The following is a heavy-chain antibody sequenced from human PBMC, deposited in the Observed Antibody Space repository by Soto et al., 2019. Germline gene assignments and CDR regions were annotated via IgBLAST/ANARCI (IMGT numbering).Heavy chain of an antibody. CDR3: ASRIAAAGSRGSYYYGMDV. CDR1: GFTFSSYA. D-gene: IGHD6-13*01. V-gene: IGHV3-23*01. J-gene: IGHJ6*02. Sequence: QPGGSLRLSCAASGFTFSSYAMSWVRQAPGKGLEWVSAISGSGGSTYYADSVKGRFTISRDNSKNMLYLQMNSLRAEDTAVYYCASRIAAAGSRGSYYYGMDVWGQGTTVTVSS. CDR2: ISGSGGST.